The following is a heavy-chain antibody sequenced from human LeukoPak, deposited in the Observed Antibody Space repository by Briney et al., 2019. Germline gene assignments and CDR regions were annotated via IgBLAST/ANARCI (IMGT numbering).Heavy chain of an antibody. CDR1: GFTFRSYS. D-gene: IGHD3-22*01. V-gene: IGHV3-21*01. CDR3: ARAVPSTYYYDSSGYLDY. Sequence: GGSQRLSCAASGFTFRSYSMNWVRQAPGKGLEWVSSISSSSSYIYYADSVKGRFTISRDNAKNSLYLQMNSLRAEDTAVYYCARAVPSTYYYDSSGYLDYWGPGTLVTVSS. J-gene: IGHJ4*02. CDR2: ISSSSSYI.